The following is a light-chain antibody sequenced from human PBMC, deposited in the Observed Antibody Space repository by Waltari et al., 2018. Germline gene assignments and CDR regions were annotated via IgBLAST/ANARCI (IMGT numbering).Light chain of an antibody. Sequence: QSALTQPASVSGSLGQSITFSCTGTSRDVGTYDLVSWYRQYPGEAPSLMIYEVVKRPSRVSNRFSGSKSGTMSSLTISGLQAEDEAHYYCSSYAGGGRVVFGGGTKLTVL. V-gene: IGLV2-23*02. CDR2: EVV. CDR3: SSYAGGGRVV. CDR1: SRDVGTYDL. J-gene: IGLJ2*01.